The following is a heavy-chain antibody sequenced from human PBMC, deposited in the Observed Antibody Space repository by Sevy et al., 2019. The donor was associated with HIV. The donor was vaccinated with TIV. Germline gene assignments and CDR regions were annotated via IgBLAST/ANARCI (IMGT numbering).Heavy chain of an antibody. CDR2: IYYSGST. CDR1: GGSISSYC. CDR3: ARVLYCSSTSCYNEGWFDP. Sequence: SETLSLTCTVSGGSISSYCWSWIRQPPGKGLEWIGYIYYSGSTNYNPSLKSRVTISVDTSKNQFSLKLSSVTAADTAVYYCARVLYCSSTSCYNEGWFDPWGQGTLVTVSS. J-gene: IGHJ5*02. V-gene: IGHV4-59*01. D-gene: IGHD2-2*02.